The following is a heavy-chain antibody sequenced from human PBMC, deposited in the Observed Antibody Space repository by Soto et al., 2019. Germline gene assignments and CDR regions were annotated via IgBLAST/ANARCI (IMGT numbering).Heavy chain of an antibody. CDR1: GYTFTSYD. V-gene: IGHV1-8*01. CDR3: AGGFWSGYYYYYYYGMDV. J-gene: IGHJ6*02. Sequence: ASVKVSCKASGYTFTSYDINWVRQATGQGLEWMGWMNPNSGNTGYAQKFQGRVTMTRNTSISTAYMELSSLRSEDTAVYYCAGGFWSGYYYYYYYGMDVWGQGITVTVSS. D-gene: IGHD3-3*01. CDR2: MNPNSGNT.